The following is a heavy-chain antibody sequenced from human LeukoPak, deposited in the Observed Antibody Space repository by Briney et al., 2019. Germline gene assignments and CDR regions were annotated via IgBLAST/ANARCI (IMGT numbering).Heavy chain of an antibody. Sequence: SETLSLTCTVSGGSISSDYWSWIRQPPGKRLEWIGYIYNTWTTNYNPSLKSRVTISLDMPKNQFSLKLTSVTAADTAVYYCARYETWPNWFDPWGQGTLVTVSS. J-gene: IGHJ5*02. CDR3: ARYETWPNWFDP. D-gene: IGHD3-16*01. CDR1: GGSISSDY. CDR2: IYNTWTT. V-gene: IGHV4-4*09.